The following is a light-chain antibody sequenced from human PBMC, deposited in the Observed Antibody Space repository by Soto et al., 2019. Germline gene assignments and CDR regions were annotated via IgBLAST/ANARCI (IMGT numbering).Light chain of an antibody. CDR3: QQYNSYWT. V-gene: IGKV1-5*03. CDR1: QSISSW. Sequence: DIQMTQSPSTLSASVGDRVTITCRASQSISSWLAWYQQKPGKAPKLLSYKASSLESGVPSRFSSSGSGTEFTLTISSLQADDIATYYCQQYNSYWTFCQGTKVEIK. CDR2: KAS. J-gene: IGKJ1*01.